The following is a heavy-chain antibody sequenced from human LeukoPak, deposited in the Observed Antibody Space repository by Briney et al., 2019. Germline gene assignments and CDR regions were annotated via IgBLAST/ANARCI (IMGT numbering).Heavy chain of an antibody. J-gene: IGHJ5*02. Sequence: PSETLPPTCAVSGGSISSGGYSWSWIRQPPGKGLEWIGYIYHSGSTYYNPSLKSRVTISVDRSKSQFSLKLSSVTAADTAVYYCARELWFGELLWFDPWGQGTLVTVSS. V-gene: IGHV4-30-2*01. CDR2: IYHSGST. CDR3: ARELWFGELLWFDP. CDR1: GGSISSGGYS. D-gene: IGHD3-10*01.